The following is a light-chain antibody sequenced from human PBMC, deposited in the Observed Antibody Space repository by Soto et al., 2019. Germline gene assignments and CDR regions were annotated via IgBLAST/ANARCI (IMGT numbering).Light chain of an antibody. CDR3: QQNYRTPPT. Sequence: DIQMTQSPSSLSASVVDRVTITCRAGQSILNYLSWYQLKPGKAPRLLMYGAASLQSGVPSRFSGSGSGTDFTLTISGLLPEDFATYYCQQNYRTPPTFGGGTKVDIK. V-gene: IGKV1-39*01. CDR2: GAA. J-gene: IGKJ4*01. CDR1: QSILNY.